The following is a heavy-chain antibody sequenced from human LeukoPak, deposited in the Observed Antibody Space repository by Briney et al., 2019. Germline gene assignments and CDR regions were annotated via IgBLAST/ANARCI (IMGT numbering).Heavy chain of an antibody. J-gene: IGHJ6*02. Sequence: GGSLRLSCSASGFPISSYAMHWVRQAPGKGLEYVSAISDSGGSTYYPDSVKGRFTISRDNSKNTLYLQMSSLRAEATAVYFCVRGYSFGPYGMDVWGQGNTVTVSS. V-gene: IGHV3-64D*09. CDR2: ISDSGGST. CDR1: GFPISSYA. CDR3: VRGYSFGPYGMDV. D-gene: IGHD2-15*01.